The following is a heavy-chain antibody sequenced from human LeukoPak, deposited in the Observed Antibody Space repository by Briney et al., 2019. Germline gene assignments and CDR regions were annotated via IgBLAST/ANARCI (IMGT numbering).Heavy chain of an antibody. V-gene: IGHV4-34*01. Sequence: SETLSLTCAVYGGSFSGYYWSWIRQPPGKGLEWIGEINHSGSTNYNPSLKSRVTISVDTSKNQFSLKLSSVTAADTAVYYCARVDYDSSGHLYYFDYWGQGTLVTFSS. CDR3: ARVDYDSSGHLYYFDY. D-gene: IGHD3-22*01. J-gene: IGHJ4*02. CDR2: INHSGST. CDR1: GGSFSGYY.